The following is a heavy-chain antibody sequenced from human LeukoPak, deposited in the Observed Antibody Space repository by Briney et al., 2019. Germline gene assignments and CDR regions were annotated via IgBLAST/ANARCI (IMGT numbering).Heavy chain of an antibody. D-gene: IGHD4-17*01. J-gene: IGHJ5*01. CDR3: TRAVTTYNWLDF. Sequence: SVKVACKASGGTFSSYAISWVRQAPGQGLEWMGRIIPILGIANYAQKFQGRVTITADKSTSTAYMELSSLRSEDTAVYYCTRAVTTYNWLDFWGRGTVVTVSS. CDR1: GGTFSSYA. V-gene: IGHV1-69*04. CDR2: IIPILGIA.